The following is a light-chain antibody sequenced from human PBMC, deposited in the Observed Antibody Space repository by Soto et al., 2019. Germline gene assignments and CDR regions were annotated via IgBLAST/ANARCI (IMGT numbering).Light chain of an antibody. Sequence: QAVVTQPPSASGTPGQRVTISCSGSSSNIGSNPVSWYQQLPGTAPKSLIYSDNQRPSGVPDRISGSRSGTSASLAISGLQSGDEAEYYCAAWDDSLRGRVFGGGTKLTVL. J-gene: IGLJ2*01. V-gene: IGLV1-44*01. CDR1: SSNIGSNP. CDR2: SDN. CDR3: AAWDDSLRGRV.